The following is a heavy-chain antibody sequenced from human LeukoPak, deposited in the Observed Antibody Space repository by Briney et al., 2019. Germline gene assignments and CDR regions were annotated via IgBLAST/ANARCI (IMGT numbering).Heavy chain of an antibody. Sequence: GGSLRLSCAASGFTFSDYYMSWIRQAPGKGLEWVSYISSSGSTIYYADSVKGRFTISRDNAKNSLYLQMNSLRAEGTAVYYCARLSAMLRGPEPIYYFDYWGQGTLVTVSS. V-gene: IGHV3-11*04. CDR1: GFTFSDYY. D-gene: IGHD3-10*01. J-gene: IGHJ4*01. CDR3: ARLSAMLRGPEPIYYFDY. CDR2: ISSSGSTI.